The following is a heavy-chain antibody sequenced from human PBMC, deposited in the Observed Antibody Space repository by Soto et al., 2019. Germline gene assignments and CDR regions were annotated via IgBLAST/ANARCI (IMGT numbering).Heavy chain of an antibody. CDR2: INPNSGGT. CDR3: ARDRRELRFLEWFQIGMDV. J-gene: IGHJ6*02. CDR1: GYTXTGYY. D-gene: IGHD3-3*01. V-gene: IGHV1-2*02. Sequence: SXKVCFEASGYTXTGYYMDLVRQAPGQGLEWMGWINPNSGGTNYAQKFQGRFTITRDTSISTAYIELSRLRSDDTAVYYCARDRRELRFLEWFQIGMDVWGQGTTGTVS.